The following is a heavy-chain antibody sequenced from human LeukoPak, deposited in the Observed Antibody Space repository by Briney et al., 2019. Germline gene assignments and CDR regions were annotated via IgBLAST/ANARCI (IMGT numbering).Heavy chain of an antibody. CDR3: ARDRVAAAFNWFDP. J-gene: IGHJ5*02. V-gene: IGHV3-30*04. CDR1: GFTFSSHA. D-gene: IGHD6-13*01. CDR2: ISYDGSNK. Sequence: PGRSLRLSCAASGFTFSSHAMHWVRQAPGKGLEWVAVISYDGSNKYYADSVKGRFTISRDNSKNTLYLQMNSLRAEDTAVYYCARDRVAAAFNWFDPWGQGTLVTVSS.